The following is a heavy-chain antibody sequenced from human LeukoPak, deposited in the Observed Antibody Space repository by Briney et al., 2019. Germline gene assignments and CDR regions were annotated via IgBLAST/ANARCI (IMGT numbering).Heavy chain of an antibody. CDR2: IWYDGSNK. J-gene: IGHJ6*02. CDR3: ARQYCSSTSCYTWSYYYYYYGMDV. D-gene: IGHD2-2*02. CDR1: GFTFSSYD. Sequence: GGSLRLSCAASGFTFSSYDMHWVRQAPGKGLEWVAVIWYDGSNKYYADSVKGRFTISRDNSKNTLYLQMNSLRAEDTAVYYCARQYCSSTSCYTWSYYYYYYGMDVWGQGTTVTVSS. V-gene: IGHV3-33*01.